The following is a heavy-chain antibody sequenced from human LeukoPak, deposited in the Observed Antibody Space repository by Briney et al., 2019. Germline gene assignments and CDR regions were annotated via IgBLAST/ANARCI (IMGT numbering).Heavy chain of an antibody. CDR2: IWYDGSNK. CDR3: ARESIVVVPAAIQYYFDY. Sequence: RGSLRLSCAASGFTFSSYGMHWVRQAPGKGLEWVAVIWYDGSNKYYADSVKGRFTISRDNSKNTLYLQMNSLRAEDTAVYYCARESIVVVPAAIQYYFDYWGQGTLVTVSS. V-gene: IGHV3-33*01. J-gene: IGHJ4*02. D-gene: IGHD2-2*02. CDR1: GFTFSSYG.